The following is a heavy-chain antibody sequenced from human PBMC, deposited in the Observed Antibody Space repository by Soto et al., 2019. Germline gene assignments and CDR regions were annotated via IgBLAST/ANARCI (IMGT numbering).Heavy chain of an antibody. D-gene: IGHD3-16*01. CDR3: ARGVETITFGGVIIAD. CDR2: IFWNDEK. CDR1: GFSLSNAQMG. J-gene: IGHJ4*02. Sequence: QVTLKESGPVLVKPTETLTLTCTVSGFSLSNAQMGVSWIRQPPGKALEWLAHIFWNDEKSYRTSLKSRLIISQDTSKRQVVLTMTNMDPVDTATYYCARGVETITFGGVIIADWGQGTLVTVSS. V-gene: IGHV2-26*01.